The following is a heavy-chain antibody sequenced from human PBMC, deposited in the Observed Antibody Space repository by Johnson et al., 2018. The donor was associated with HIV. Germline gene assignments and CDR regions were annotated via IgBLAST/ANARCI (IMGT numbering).Heavy chain of an antibody. Sequence: QVQLVESGGGLVQPGGSLRLSCAASGFTVSSNYMNWIRQAPGKGLEWVSYISSSGSTIYYADSVKGRFTISRDNSNNTLYLQMNSLRVDDTAVYYCARVAWFAFDLWGQGTMVTVSS. CDR1: GFTVSSNY. V-gene: IGHV3-11*01. J-gene: IGHJ3*01. D-gene: IGHD3-10*01. CDR2: ISSSGSTI. CDR3: ARVAWFAFDL.